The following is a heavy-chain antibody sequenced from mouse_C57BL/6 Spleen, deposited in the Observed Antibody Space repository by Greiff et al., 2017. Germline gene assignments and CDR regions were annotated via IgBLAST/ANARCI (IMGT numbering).Heavy chain of an antibody. CDR3: ARFLTTGAMDY. CDR1: GYTFTSYW. Sequence: QVQLQQSGAELVRPGTSVKLSCKASGYTFTSYWMHWVKQRPGQGLEWIGVIDPSDSYTNYNQKFKGKATLTVDTSSSTAYMQLSSLTSEDSAVYYCARFLTTGAMDYWGQGTSVTVSS. D-gene: IGHD1-1*01. V-gene: IGHV1-59*01. J-gene: IGHJ4*01. CDR2: IDPSDSYT.